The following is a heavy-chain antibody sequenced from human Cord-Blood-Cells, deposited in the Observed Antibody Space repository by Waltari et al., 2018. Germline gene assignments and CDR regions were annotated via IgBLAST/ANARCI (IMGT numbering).Heavy chain of an antibody. Sequence: EVQLVESGGGLVQPGGSVGPPCAASGFTFSGYSMNWVRQAPGKGLEWVSYISSSSSSTIYYADSVKGRFTISRDNAKNSLYLQMNSLRAEDTAVYYCARALYQQDAFDIWGQGTMVTVSS. J-gene: IGHJ3*02. CDR2: ISSSSSSTI. CDR3: ARALYQQDAFDI. V-gene: IGHV3-48*01. CDR1: GFTFSGYS. D-gene: IGHD2-2*01.